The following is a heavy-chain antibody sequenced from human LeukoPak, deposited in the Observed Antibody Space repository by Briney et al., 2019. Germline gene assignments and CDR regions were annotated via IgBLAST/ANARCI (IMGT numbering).Heavy chain of an antibody. D-gene: IGHD2-15*01. Sequence: SETLSLTCAVYGGSFSGYYWSWIRQPPGKGLEWIGEINHSGSTYYNPSLKSRVTISVDTSKNQFSLKLSSVTAADTAVYYCARGYCSGGSCYSREFDYWGQGTLVTVSS. V-gene: IGHV4-34*01. CDR3: ARGYCSGGSCYSREFDY. J-gene: IGHJ4*02. CDR2: INHSGST. CDR1: GGSFSGYY.